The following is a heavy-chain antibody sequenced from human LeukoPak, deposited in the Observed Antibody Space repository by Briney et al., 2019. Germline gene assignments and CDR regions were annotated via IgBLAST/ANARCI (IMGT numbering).Heavy chain of an antibody. J-gene: IGHJ6*02. CDR2: ISYDGSNK. CDR3: AKEALARSYYYYGMDV. CDR1: GFTFSSYG. Sequence: GGSLRLSCAASGFTFSSYGMHWVRQAPGKGLEWVAVISYDGSNKYYADSVKGRFTISRDNSKNTLYLQMNSLRAEDTALYYCAKEALARSYYYYGMDVWGQGTTVTVSS. D-gene: IGHD1-26*01. V-gene: IGHV3-30*18.